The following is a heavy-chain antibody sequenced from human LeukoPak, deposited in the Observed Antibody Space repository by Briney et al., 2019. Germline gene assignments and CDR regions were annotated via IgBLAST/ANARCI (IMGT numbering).Heavy chain of an antibody. CDR3: ARGSLLVAATPGAVFDY. CDR2: MNPSSGNT. Sequence: ASVKVSCKASGYTFTSYDINWVRQATGQGLEWMGWMNPSSGNTGYAQKFQGRVTMTRNTSISTAYMELSSLRSEDTAVYYCARGSLLVAATPGAVFDYWGQGTLVTVSS. J-gene: IGHJ4*02. CDR1: GYTFTSYD. D-gene: IGHD2-15*01. V-gene: IGHV1-8*01.